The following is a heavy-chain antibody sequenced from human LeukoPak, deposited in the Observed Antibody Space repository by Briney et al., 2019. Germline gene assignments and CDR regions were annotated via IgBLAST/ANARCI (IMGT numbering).Heavy chain of an antibody. CDR2: ISYDGSNK. Sequence: GGSLRVSCAASGFTFSSYGMHWVRQAPGKGLEWVAVISYDGSNKYYADSVKGRFTISRDNSKNTLYLQMNSLRAEDTAVYYCAKCSGGSCLGRSFDYWGQGTLVTVSS. V-gene: IGHV3-30*18. CDR1: GFTFSSYG. D-gene: IGHD2-15*01. CDR3: AKCSGGSCLGRSFDY. J-gene: IGHJ4*02.